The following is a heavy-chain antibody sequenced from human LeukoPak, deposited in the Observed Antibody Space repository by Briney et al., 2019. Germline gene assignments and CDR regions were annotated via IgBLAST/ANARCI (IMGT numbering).Heavy chain of an antibody. Sequence: PSETLSLTCTVSGGSINSYYWSWIRQPAGKGLEWIGRIYSSGSTNYNRSLKSRVSMSVDTSKNQFSLKLTSVTAADTAVYYCARGGKATVVTMWGQGILVTVSS. V-gene: IGHV4-4*07. CDR1: GGSINSYY. CDR2: IYSSGST. CDR3: ARGGKATVVTM. D-gene: IGHD4-23*01. J-gene: IGHJ4*02.